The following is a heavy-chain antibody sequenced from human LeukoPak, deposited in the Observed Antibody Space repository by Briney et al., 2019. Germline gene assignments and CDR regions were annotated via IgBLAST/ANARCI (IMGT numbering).Heavy chain of an antibody. CDR1: GFTISSNY. CDR3: ARGLAGRGRYYYYYYMDV. V-gene: IGHV3-53*01. J-gene: IGHJ6*03. Sequence: GGSLRLSCAASGFTISSNYMSWVRQAPGKGLEWVSVIYSGGSTYYADSVKGRFTISRDNSKNTLYLQMNSLRAEDTAVYYCARGLAGRGRYYYYYYMDVWGKGTTVTISS. D-gene: IGHD3-3*02. CDR2: IYSGGST.